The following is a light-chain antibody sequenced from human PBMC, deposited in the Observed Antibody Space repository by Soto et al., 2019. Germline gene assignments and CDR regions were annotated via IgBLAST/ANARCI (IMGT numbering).Light chain of an antibody. CDR1: SSDVGSYNF. V-gene: IGLV2-23*02. Sequence: QSVLTQAASVTGFPGQSITISCTRTSSDVGSYNFVSWYQQHPGKVPKVMIYEVSKRPSGVSDRFSGSKSGNTASLTISGLQAEDEADYYCCADAGRSTYVFGTGTKVTVL. CDR3: CADAGRSTYV. J-gene: IGLJ1*01. CDR2: EVS.